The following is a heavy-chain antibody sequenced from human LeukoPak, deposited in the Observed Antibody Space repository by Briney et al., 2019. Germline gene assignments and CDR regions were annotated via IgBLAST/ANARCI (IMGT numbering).Heavy chain of an antibody. J-gene: IGHJ4*02. CDR2: IIPIFGTA. D-gene: IGHD1-26*01. Sequence: SVKVSCKASGGTFSSYAISWVLQAPGQGLEWMGRIIPIFGTANYAQKFQGRVTITTDESTSTAYMELSSLRSEDTAVYYCARAIVGTTCFDYWGQGTLVTVSS. V-gene: IGHV1-69*05. CDR1: GGTFSSYA. CDR3: ARAIVGTTCFDY.